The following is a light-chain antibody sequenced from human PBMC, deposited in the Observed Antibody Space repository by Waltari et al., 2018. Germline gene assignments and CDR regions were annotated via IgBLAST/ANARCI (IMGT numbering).Light chain of an antibody. CDR1: SSNLGPYN. J-gene: IGLJ2*01. Sequence: QSVLTQPPSASGTPGQRVTIPCSGSSSNLGPYNVNWYQHPPGAAPKLLICLNNQRPSGVPDRFSASKSGTSASLAISGLQSEDEADYYCAAWDGSLNGVVFGGGTKLTVL. CDR3: AAWDGSLNGVV. CDR2: LNN. V-gene: IGLV1-44*01.